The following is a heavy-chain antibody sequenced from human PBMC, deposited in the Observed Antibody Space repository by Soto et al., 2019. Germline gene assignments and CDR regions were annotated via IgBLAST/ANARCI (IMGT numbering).Heavy chain of an antibody. Sequence: QVQLQESGPGLVKPSGTLSLTCAVSGVSISSPNWWSWVRQPPGKGLEWIGEIYHSGSTNYNPSLKSRVTISVDNSKNQFSLKLSSETAADTAIYYCAREDIHTGTRFGYWGHGTLVTVSS. CDR1: GVSISSPNW. CDR3: AREDIHTGTRFGY. J-gene: IGHJ4*01. CDR2: IYHSGST. V-gene: IGHV4-4*02. D-gene: IGHD1-1*01.